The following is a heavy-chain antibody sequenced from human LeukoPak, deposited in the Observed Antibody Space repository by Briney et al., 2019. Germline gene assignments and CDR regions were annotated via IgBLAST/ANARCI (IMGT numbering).Heavy chain of an antibody. Sequence: PGGSLRLSCAASGFTFSDYYISWLRQAPGKGLEWVSYISSSGSTIYYADTVKGRFTISRDNAKNSLYLQMDSLRAEDTAVDYCARDLAPYYDSYSTASISFDYWGQGTLVTVSS. V-gene: IGHV3-11*01. D-gene: IGHD3-22*01. CDR3: ARDLAPYYDSYSTASISFDY. J-gene: IGHJ4*02. CDR2: ISSSGSTI. CDR1: GFTFSDYY.